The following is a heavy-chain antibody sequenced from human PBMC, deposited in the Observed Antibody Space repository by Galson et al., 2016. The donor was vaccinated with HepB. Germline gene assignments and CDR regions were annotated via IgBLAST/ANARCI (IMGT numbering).Heavy chain of an antibody. V-gene: IGHV3-33*08. Sequence: SLRLSCAASGFTFSNYGMHWVRQAPGKGLEWVAVIWYDGSNKYYADSVKGRFTISRDNSKKTLYLQMNSLRGEDTAVYYCARDWGIAAVYWYFDLWGRGTLVTVSS. J-gene: IGHJ2*01. CDR1: GFTFSNYG. D-gene: IGHD6-13*01. CDR2: IWYDGSNK. CDR3: ARDWGIAAVYWYFDL.